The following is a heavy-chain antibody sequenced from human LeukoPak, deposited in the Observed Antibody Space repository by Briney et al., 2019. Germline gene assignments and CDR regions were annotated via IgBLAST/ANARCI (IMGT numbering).Heavy chain of an antibody. CDR2: ISGSGGST. Sequence: GGSLRLSCAASGFTTSTYAMNWVRQAPGKGLEWVSRISGSGGSTNYADSVSGRFSISRDNSKNTLYLQMNSLRAEDTAVYYCAKGTYGSGWTDWGQGTLVTVSS. V-gene: IGHV3-23*01. CDR1: GFTTSTYA. J-gene: IGHJ4*02. CDR3: AKGTYGSGWTD. D-gene: IGHD6-19*01.